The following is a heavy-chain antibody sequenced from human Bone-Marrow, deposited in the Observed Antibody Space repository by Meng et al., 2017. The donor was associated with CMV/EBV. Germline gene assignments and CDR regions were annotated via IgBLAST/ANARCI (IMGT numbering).Heavy chain of an antibody. CDR3: AKDRPKRYCSSTSCYVSGAFDI. J-gene: IGHJ3*02. D-gene: IGHD2-2*01. Sequence: GESLKISCAASGFTVSSNYMSWVRQAPGKGLEWVSGIIGSGGSTYYADSVKGRFTISRDNSKNTLYLQMNSLRAEDTAVYYCAKDRPKRYCSSTSCYVSGAFDIWGQGTMVTVSS. CDR2: IIGSGGST. V-gene: IGHV3-23*01. CDR1: GFTVSSNY.